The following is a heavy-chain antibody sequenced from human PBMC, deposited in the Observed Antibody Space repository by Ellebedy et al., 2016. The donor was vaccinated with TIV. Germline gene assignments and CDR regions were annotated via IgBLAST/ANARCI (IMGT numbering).Heavy chain of an antibody. D-gene: IGHD3-3*01. CDR3: TRGVVSDH. J-gene: IGHJ4*01. CDR2: VSSSGTVT. CDR1: AITFSEYY. Sequence: PGGSLRLSCAASAITFSEYYMSWIRLAPGKGLELISYVSSSGTVTYYADSVRGRFTISRDNANNLLYLDMKSLRVEDTAVYFCTRGVVSDHWGHGSLVTVSS. V-gene: IGHV3-11*01.